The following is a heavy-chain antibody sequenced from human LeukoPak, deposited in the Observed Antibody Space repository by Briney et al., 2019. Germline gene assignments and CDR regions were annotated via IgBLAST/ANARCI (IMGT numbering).Heavy chain of an antibody. D-gene: IGHD5-18*01. CDR1: GGSFSGYY. CDR3: ARGTGYSYGLFRS. Sequence: LETLSLTCAVYGGSFSGYYWSWIRQPPGKGLGWIGEINHSGSTNYNPSLKSRVTISVDTSKNQFSLKLSSVTAADTAVYYCARGTGYSYGLFRSWGQGTLVTVSS. J-gene: IGHJ4*02. V-gene: IGHV4-34*01. CDR2: INHSGST.